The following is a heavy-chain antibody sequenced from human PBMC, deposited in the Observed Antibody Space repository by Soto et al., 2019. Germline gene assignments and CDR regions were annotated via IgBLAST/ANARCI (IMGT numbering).Heavy chain of an antibody. CDR3: AREGTFGVGY. D-gene: IGHD3-16*01. J-gene: IGHJ4*02. V-gene: IGHV4-34*01. CDR1: GGSFSGYY. CDR2: INHSGST. Sequence: QVQLQQWGAGLLKPSETLSLTCAVYGGSFSGYYWSWIRQPPGKGLEWIGEINHSGSTNYNPSLNSRVTISVDTSKNQCSLKLSAVTAADTAVYYCAREGTFGVGYWGQGTLVTVSS.